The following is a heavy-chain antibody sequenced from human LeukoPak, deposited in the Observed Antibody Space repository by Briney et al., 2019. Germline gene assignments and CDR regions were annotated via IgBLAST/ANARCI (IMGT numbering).Heavy chain of an antibody. CDR2: IYYSGST. V-gene: IGHV4-59*01. Sequence: SGTLSLTCAVSGGSISSYYWSWIRQPPGKGLEWIGYIYYSGSTNYNPSLKSRVTISVDTSKNQFSLKLSSVTAADTALYYCARNHYDIFDYWGQGTLVTVSS. J-gene: IGHJ4*02. CDR1: GGSISSYY. CDR3: ARNHYDIFDY. D-gene: IGHD3-9*01.